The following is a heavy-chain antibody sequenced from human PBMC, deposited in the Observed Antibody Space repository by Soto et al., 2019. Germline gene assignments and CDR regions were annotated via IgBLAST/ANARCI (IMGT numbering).Heavy chain of an antibody. CDR3: TAAYPCSSSLYFDY. Sequence: EVQLVESGGGLVKPGGSLRLSCAASGFTFSKAWMTWVRQAPGKGLEWVGRIKSKADGGTIDYAAPVKGRFTISRADSENTQYLQMHSLKPEDTALYTCTAAYPCSSSLYFDYWGQGALVSVSS. J-gene: IGHJ4*02. D-gene: IGHD6-19*01. V-gene: IGHV3-15*01. CDR2: IKSKADGGTI. CDR1: GFTFSKAW.